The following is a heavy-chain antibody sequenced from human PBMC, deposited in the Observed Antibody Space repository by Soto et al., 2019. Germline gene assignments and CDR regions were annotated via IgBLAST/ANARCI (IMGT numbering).Heavy chain of an antibody. CDR2: MHYTGFS. V-gene: IGHV4-59*02. CDR3: ATSYGKACYTY. J-gene: IGHJ4*02. D-gene: IGHD3-10*01. CDR1: GDSVTSHY. Sequence: PSETLSLTCSFSGDSVTSHYLTWIRQSPEKGLEWIGYMHYTGFSHYNPSLKSRLTISVDKSKNQFTLQLTSVTVADTAVYYYATSYGKACYTYWSQGPQVTGSS.